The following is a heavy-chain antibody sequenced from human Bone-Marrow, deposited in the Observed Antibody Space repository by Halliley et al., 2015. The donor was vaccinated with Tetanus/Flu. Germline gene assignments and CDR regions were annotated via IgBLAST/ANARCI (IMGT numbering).Heavy chain of an antibody. CDR2: IVSTSGYI. CDR3: ARDNPLSGMDV. J-gene: IGHJ6*02. V-gene: IGHV3-21*01. Sequence: EWVASIVSTSGYIYCADSVKGRFPISRDNANKALYLQMNSLRVEDMAVYYCARDNPLSGMDVWGQGTTGTVSS.